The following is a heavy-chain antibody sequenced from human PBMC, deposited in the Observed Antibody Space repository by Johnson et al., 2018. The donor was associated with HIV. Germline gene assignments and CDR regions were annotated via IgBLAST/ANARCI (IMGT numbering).Heavy chain of an antibody. J-gene: IGHJ3*02. D-gene: IGHD6-13*01. CDR3: ARDGVYSSPHDAFDI. Sequence: VQLVESGGDVVQPGGSLRLSCAASGFTVSSNYMSWVRQAPGKGLEWLANIKEDGAEDDYVDSLKGRFTISRDNAQNSLYLQMDSLRAEDSAVYYCARDGVYSSPHDAFDIWGQGTMVTVSS. CDR2: IKEDGAED. CDR1: GFTVSSNY. V-gene: IGHV3-7*05.